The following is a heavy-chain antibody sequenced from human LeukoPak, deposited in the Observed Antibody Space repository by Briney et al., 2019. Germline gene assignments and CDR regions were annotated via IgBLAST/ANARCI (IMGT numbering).Heavy chain of an antibody. Sequence: PGGSLRLSCAASGFTFRNHGMHWVRQAPGKGLEWVAVIYYDGGNKYYADSMKGRFTISRDNSKNMLWLQMNSLRAEDTAVYYCVRDRTSRFLDYRGQGTLVTVSS. CDR3: VRDRTSRFLDY. D-gene: IGHD1/OR15-1a*01. V-gene: IGHV3-33*01. CDR1: GFTFRNHG. CDR2: IYYDGGNK. J-gene: IGHJ4*02.